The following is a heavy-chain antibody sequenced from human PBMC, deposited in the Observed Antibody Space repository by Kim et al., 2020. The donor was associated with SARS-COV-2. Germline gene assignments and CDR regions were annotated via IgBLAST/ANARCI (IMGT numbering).Heavy chain of an antibody. CDR1: GYTFTSYG. J-gene: IGHJ5*02. D-gene: IGHD6-13*01. V-gene: IGHV1-18*01. CDR3: ARGRYSSSWYSWFDP. CDR2: ISAYNGNT. Sequence: ASVKVSCKASGYTFTSYGISWVRQAPGQGLEWMGWISAYNGNTNYAQKLQGRVTMTTDTSTSTAYMELRSLRSDDTAVYYCARGRYSSSWYSWFDPWGQGTLVTVSS.